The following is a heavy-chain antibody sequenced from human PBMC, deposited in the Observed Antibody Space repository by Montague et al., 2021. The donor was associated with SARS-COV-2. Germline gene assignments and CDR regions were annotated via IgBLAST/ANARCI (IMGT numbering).Heavy chain of an antibody. Sequence: SETLSLTCAVYGGSFSGYYWSWIRQPPRQGLERIGEINHSGSTNYNPSPNSRVTISVDMSKTQFTLKLSFVTAAATAVYYCARARQDVVVPTLGIGAYYYYYCMDVWGKGTTVTVSS. V-gene: IGHV4-34*01. CDR2: INHSGST. J-gene: IGHJ6*03. CDR3: ARARQDVVVPTLGIGAYYYYYCMDV. D-gene: IGHD2-2*01. CDR1: GGSFSGYY.